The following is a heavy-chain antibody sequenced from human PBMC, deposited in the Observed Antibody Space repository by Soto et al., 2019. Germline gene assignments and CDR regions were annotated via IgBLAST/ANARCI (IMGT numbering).Heavy chain of an antibody. CDR2: ISSSSSYI. V-gene: IGHV3-21*01. CDR3: ARVEVVAAGNYYYYGMDV. CDR1: GFTFSSYS. J-gene: IGHJ6*02. Sequence: EVQLVESGGGLVKPGGSLRLSCAASGFTFSSYSMNWVRQAPGKGLEWVSSISSSSSYIYYADSVKGRFTISRDNDKNSLYLQMNSLRAEDTAVYYCARVEVVAAGNYYYYGMDVWGQGTTVTVSS. D-gene: IGHD2-15*01.